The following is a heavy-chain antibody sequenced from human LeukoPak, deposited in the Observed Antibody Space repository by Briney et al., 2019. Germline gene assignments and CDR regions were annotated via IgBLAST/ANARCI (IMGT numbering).Heavy chain of an antibody. J-gene: IGHJ6*03. CDR3: ARDHSSSWYYYYYMDV. CDR2: ISSSSSYI. D-gene: IGHD6-13*01. V-gene: IGHV3-21*01. CDR1: GFTFSSYS. Sequence: GGSLRLSCAASGFTFSSYSMNRVRQAPGKGLEWVSSISSSSSYIYYADSVKGRFTISRDNAKNSLYLQMNSLRAEDTAVYYCARDHSSSWYYYYYMDVWGKGTTVTVSS.